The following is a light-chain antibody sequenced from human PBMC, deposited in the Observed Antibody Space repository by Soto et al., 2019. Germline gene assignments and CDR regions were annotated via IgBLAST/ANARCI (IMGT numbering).Light chain of an antibody. CDR1: GGSLASNY. V-gene: IGLV6-57*02. J-gene: IGLJ2*01. CDR3: QSVDSSDQGF. CDR2: EDN. Sequence: NFMLTQPHSVSGSPGKTVTISCTGSGGSLASNYVQWYQQRPGRAPTTVIYEDNDRPSGVPNRFSGSVDISSNSAFLTIPGLTTEDEADYYCQSVDSSDQGFFGGGTKLTVL.